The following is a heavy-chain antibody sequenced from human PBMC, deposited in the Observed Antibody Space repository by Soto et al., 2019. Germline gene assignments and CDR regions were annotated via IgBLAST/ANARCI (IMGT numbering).Heavy chain of an antibody. CDR2: ISPNSGRP. D-gene: IGHD3-3*01. CDR3: VRQYYDFWTDYPDFDY. V-gene: IGHV1-18*04. Sequence: ASVKVSCKASGYTFNKYDITWVRQAPGQGLEWLGLISPNSGRPSYAQKFEGRVTMTTDTSTTTAYLELRSLRSDDTAVYYCVRQYYDFWTDYPDFDYWGQGTLVTGS. J-gene: IGHJ4*02. CDR1: GYTFNKYD.